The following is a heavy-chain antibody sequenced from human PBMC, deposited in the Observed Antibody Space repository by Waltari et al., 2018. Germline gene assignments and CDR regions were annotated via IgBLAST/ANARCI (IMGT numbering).Heavy chain of an antibody. D-gene: IGHD1-26*01. V-gene: IGHV3-30*18. CDR1: GFTFSSYG. J-gene: IGHJ4*02. CDR2: IWYDGSNK. Sequence: VQLVESGGGVVQPGRSLRLSCAASGFTFSSYGMHWVRQAPGKGLEWVAVIWYDGSNKYYADSVKGRFTISRDNSKNTLYLQMNSLRAEDTAMYYCAKDRGSYTAHPRYWGQGTLVTVSS. CDR3: AKDRGSYTAHPRY.